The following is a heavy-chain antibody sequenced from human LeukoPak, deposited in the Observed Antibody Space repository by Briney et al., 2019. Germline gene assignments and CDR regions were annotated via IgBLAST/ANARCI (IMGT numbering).Heavy chain of an antibody. CDR3: ARESGDYHYGMDV. Sequence: PGGSLRLSCAASGFTFNTYSMNWVRQAPGKGLEWISYISRTGNSIYYADSVKGRFTISRDSAKNSLYLQMNSLRAEDTAVYYCARESGDYHYGMDVWGQGTTVTVSS. J-gene: IGHJ6*02. CDR2: ISRTGNSI. V-gene: IGHV3-48*04. CDR1: GFTFNTYS. D-gene: IGHD3-10*01.